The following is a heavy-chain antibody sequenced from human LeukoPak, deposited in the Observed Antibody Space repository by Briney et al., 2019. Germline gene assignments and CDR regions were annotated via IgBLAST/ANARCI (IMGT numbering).Heavy chain of an antibody. V-gene: IGHV3-33*03. CDR1: GFTFSSYG. CDR3: ARGGFRYFAH. Sequence: PGRSLRLSCAASGFTFSSYGMHWVRQAPGKGLEWVAVIWYDGSNKYYADSVKGRFTISRDNAKNSLYLQMNSLRGDDTAVYYCARGGFRYFAHWGQGTLVTVS. CDR2: IWYDGSNK. D-gene: IGHD3-16*02. J-gene: IGHJ5*02.